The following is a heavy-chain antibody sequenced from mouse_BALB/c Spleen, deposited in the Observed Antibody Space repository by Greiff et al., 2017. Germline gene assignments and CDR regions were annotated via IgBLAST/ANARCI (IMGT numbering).Heavy chain of an antibody. CDR3: AREGAYDPGFAY. CDR2: ISSGGGST. V-gene: IGHV5-12-1*01. CDR1: GFAFSSYD. J-gene: IGHJ3*01. D-gene: IGHD2-3*01. Sequence: EVQVVESGGGLVKPGGSLKLSCAASGFAFSSYDMSWVRQTPEKRLEWVAYISSGGGSTYYPDTVKGRFTISRDNAKNTLYLQMSSLKSEDTAMYYCAREGAYDPGFAYWGQGTLVTVSA.